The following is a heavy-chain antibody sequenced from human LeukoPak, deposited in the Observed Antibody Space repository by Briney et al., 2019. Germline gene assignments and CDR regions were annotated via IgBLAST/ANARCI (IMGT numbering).Heavy chain of an antibody. V-gene: IGHV4-59*01. CDR3: ARGKEVITMLRGLKPGYYFDY. CDR2: ISYSGSA. D-gene: IGHD3-10*01. Sequence: SETLSLTCTVSGGSLSNYYWTWIRQPPGKGLEWIGYISYSGSANYNPSLKSRVTISVDTSKNQFSLKLNSVTAADTAVYYCARGKEVITMLRGLKPGYYFDYWGQGTLVTVSS. J-gene: IGHJ4*02. CDR1: GGSLSNYY.